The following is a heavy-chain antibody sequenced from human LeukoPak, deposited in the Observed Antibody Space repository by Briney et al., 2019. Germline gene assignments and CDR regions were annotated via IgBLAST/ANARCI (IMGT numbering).Heavy chain of an antibody. J-gene: IGHJ1*01. CDR2: IHHSGST. Sequence: PSETLSLTCTVSGYSISSGYYWGWIRPPPGKGLEWIGEIHHSGSTNYNPSLKSRVTVSVDKAKNQFSLNLISVTAADTAMYYCARGPEWLGPEYFHHWGQGTLVTVSS. CDR3: ARGPEWLGPEYFHH. CDR1: GYSISSGYY. D-gene: IGHD6-19*01. V-gene: IGHV4-38-2*02.